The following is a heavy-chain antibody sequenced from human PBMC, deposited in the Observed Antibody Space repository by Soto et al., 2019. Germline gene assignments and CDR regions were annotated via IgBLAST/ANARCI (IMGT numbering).Heavy chain of an antibody. Sequence: XESLRLSCAASGFTFSDYGMSWVRQAPGKGLEWVSAISGSGSTFYADSVKGRFTISRDNSKNTLYLQMNSLRAEDTAVYYCAKDYLRWAQSWGQGTLVTVSS. D-gene: IGHD1-26*01. CDR1: GFTFSDYG. CDR3: AKDYLRWAQS. V-gene: IGHV3-23*01. CDR2: ISGSGST. J-gene: IGHJ5*02.